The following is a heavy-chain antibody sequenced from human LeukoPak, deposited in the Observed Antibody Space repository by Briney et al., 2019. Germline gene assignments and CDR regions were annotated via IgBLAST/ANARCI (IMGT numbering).Heavy chain of an antibody. Sequence: GGTLRLSCAASGFTFSSYGMSWVRQAPGKGLEWVSAISGSGGSTYYADSVKGRFTISRDNSKNTLYLQMNSLRAEDTAVYYCAKDHYYGSGSPTGWGQGTLVTVSS. CDR1: GFTFSSYG. CDR2: ISGSGGST. D-gene: IGHD3-10*01. J-gene: IGHJ4*02. CDR3: AKDHYYGSGSPTG. V-gene: IGHV3-23*01.